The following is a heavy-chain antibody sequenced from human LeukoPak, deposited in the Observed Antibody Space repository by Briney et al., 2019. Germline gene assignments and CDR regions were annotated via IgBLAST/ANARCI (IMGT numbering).Heavy chain of an antibody. CDR1: GGSLSGYH. J-gene: IGHJ4*02. CDR2: INYDGST. Sequence: SETLSLTCGVYGGSLSGYHWSWIRQPPGKGLEWIGEINYDGSTNYNPSLESRVTISVDTPKNQFSLELTSVTAADTAVYYCARGPAGQDYWGQGTLATVSS. D-gene: IGHD2-2*01. V-gene: IGHV4-34*01. CDR3: ARGPAGQDY.